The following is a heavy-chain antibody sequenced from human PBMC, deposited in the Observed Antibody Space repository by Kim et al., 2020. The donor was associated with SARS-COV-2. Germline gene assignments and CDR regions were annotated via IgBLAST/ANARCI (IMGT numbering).Heavy chain of an antibody. Sequence: SAQKSQKKCTITRDTSQSPAYVELSSLRSEDTAVYYCAASVLYPYGMDVWGQGTTVTVSS. J-gene: IGHJ6*02. D-gene: IGHD3-16*01. CDR3: AASVLYPYGMDV. V-gene: IGHV1-58*01.